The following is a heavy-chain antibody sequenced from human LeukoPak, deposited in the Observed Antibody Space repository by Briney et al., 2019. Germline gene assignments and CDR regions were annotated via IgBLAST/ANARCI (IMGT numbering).Heavy chain of an antibody. CDR1: GYTFTSYF. J-gene: IGHJ4*02. V-gene: IGHV1-46*01. CDR3: ATEKVTDLGAYYDYV. CDR2: INPSGGST. Sequence: GASVKVSCKASGYTFTSYFMHWVRQAPGQGLEWMGIINPSGGSTSYAQKFQGRVTMTEDTSTDTAYMELSSLRSEDTAVYYCATEKVTDLGAYYDYVWGQGTLVTVSS. D-gene: IGHD3-16*01.